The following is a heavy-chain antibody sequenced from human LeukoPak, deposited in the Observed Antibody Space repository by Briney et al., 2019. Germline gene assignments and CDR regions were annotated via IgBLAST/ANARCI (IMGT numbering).Heavy chain of an antibody. CDR3: ARADYDFWSGYET. CDR2: IYYSGST. V-gene: IGHV4-59*01. Sequence: PSETLSLTCTVSGGSISSYYWSWIRQPPGKGLEWIGYIYYSGSTNYNPSLKSRVTISVDTSKNQFSLKLSSVTAADTAVYYCARADYDFWSGYETWGQGTLVTVSS. J-gene: IGHJ5*02. D-gene: IGHD3-3*01. CDR1: GGSISSYY.